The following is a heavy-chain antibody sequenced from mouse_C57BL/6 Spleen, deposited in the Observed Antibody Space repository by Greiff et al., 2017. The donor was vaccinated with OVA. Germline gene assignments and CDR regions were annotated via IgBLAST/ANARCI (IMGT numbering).Heavy chain of an antibody. J-gene: IGHJ2*01. V-gene: IGHV14-4*01. CDR3: TSPLGKYYFDD. CDR2: IDPENGDT. D-gene: IGHD4-1*01. Sequence: VQLQQSGAELVRPGASVKLSCTASGFNFKDDYMHWVKQRPEQGLEWIGWIDPENGDTEYASKFQGKATITADTSSNTAYLQLSSLTSEDTAVYCCTSPLGKYYFDDWGQGTTLTVSS. CDR1: GFNFKDDY.